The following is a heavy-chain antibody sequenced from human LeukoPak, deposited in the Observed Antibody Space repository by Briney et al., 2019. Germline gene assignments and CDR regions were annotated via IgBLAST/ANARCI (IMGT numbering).Heavy chain of an antibody. V-gene: IGHV1-2*02. CDR3: ARLAPERSSSWDLFDY. J-gene: IGHJ4*02. D-gene: IGHD6-13*01. CDR2: INPNSGGT. CDR1: GYTFTGYY. Sequence: ASVKVSCKASGYTFTGYYMHWVRQAPGQGLEWMGWINPNSGGTNYAQKFQGRVTMTRDTSISTAYMELSRLRSDDTAVYYCARLAPERSSSWDLFDYWGQGTLVTVSS.